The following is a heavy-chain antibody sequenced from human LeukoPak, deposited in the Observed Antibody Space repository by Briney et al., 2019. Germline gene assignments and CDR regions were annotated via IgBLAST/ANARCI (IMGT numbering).Heavy chain of an antibody. CDR1: GGSITNYY. J-gene: IGHJ4*02. V-gene: IGHV4-59*12. D-gene: IGHD2-21*02. Sequence: SETLSLTCTVSGGSITNYYWSWIRQPPGKGLEWIGCIHYSGSTKYKSSLKSRVTISVDTSKNQFSLKLSSVTAADTAVYYCAGERKDVVVTAIFDYWGQGTLVTVSS. CDR2: IHYSGST. CDR3: AGERKDVVVTAIFDY.